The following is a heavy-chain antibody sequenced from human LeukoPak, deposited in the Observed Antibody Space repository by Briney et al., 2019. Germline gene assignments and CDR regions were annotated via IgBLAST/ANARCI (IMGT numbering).Heavy chain of an antibody. V-gene: IGHV3-21*01. D-gene: IGHD3-22*01. J-gene: IGHJ4*02. Sequence: TGGSLRLSCAASGFTFSNYNMNWVRQAPGKGLEWVSSISHSSIYMYYADSVKGRFTISRENAKNSLYLQMNSLRAEDTAVYYCARGRYDSSGYYPIFDYWGQGTLVTVSS. CDR2: ISHSSIYM. CDR3: ARGRYDSSGYYPIFDY. CDR1: GFTFSNYN.